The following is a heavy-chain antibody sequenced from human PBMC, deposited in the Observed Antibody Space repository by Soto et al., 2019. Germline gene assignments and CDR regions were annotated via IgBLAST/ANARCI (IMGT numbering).Heavy chain of an antibody. V-gene: IGHV4-59*08. Sequence: SETLSLTCTVSGGSICSYYWSWIRQPPGKGLEWIGYIYYSGSTNYNPSLKSRVTISVDTSKNQFSLKLSSVTAADTAVYYCARHDILTGYYTSFWFEPWGQGTLVTVSS. D-gene: IGHD3-9*01. J-gene: IGHJ5*02. CDR3: ARHDILTGYYTSFWFEP. CDR1: GGSICSYY. CDR2: IYYSGST.